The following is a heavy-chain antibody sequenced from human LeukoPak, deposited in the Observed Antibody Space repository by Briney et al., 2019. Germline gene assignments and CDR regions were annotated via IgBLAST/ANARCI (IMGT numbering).Heavy chain of an antibody. CDR3: AKGDTTWELPHDD. CDR1: GGSISSSYW. D-gene: IGHD1-26*01. Sequence: SETLSLTCGVSGGSISSSYWWSWVRQPPGKGLEWIGEIYHSGSTNYNPSLKSRVTISMDKSKNQFSLNLSSVTAEDTAVYYCAKGDTTWELPHDDWGQGTLVTVSS. J-gene: IGHJ4*02. CDR2: IYHSGST. V-gene: IGHV4-4*02.